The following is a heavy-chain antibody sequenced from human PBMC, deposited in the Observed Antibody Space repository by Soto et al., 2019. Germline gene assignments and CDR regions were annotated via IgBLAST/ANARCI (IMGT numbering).Heavy chain of an antibody. CDR1: GDTFTDYY. CDR2: VNPSGGHT. V-gene: IGHV1-46*01. D-gene: IGHD2-21*02. J-gene: IGHJ4*02. Sequence: QVHLVQSGAEVKKPGASVKVSCKASGDTFTDYYIHWVRQAPGQGLEWMGTVNPSGGHTTYAQHFLGRMTMTRDTSTSTLYMELTSLTSEDTAIYYCARGGHXVVVTAALDYWGQGTLVTVSS. CDR3: ARGGHXVVVTAALDY.